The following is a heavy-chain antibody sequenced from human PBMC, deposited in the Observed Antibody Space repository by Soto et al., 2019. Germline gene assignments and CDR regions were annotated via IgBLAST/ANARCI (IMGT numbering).Heavy chain of an antibody. CDR1: GFTFSYYA. Sequence: EVQLLESGGGLVQPGGSLRLSCAASGFTFSYYAMNWVRQAPGKGLEWVSVISGSGGSTYYAASVKGRFTISRDNSKNTLYLQMNSLRAEDTAIYYCAKAQSYGGYYYGMDVWGQGTTVTVSS. CDR3: AKAQSYGGYYYGMDV. D-gene: IGHD3-10*01. J-gene: IGHJ6*02. V-gene: IGHV3-23*01. CDR2: ISGSGGST.